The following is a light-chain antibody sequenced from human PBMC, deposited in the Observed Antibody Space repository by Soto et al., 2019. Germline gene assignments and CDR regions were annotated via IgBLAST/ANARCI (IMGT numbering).Light chain of an antibody. CDR3: QQYGSSPWT. CDR1: QSVSIN. V-gene: IGKV3-20*01. CDR2: GAS. J-gene: IGKJ1*01. Sequence: EIVMTQSPATLSVSPGERATLSCRASQSVSINLAWYQQKPGQAPRLLIYGASSRATGIPDRFSGSGSGTDFTLTISRLEPEDFAVYYCQQYGSSPWTFGQGTKVDI.